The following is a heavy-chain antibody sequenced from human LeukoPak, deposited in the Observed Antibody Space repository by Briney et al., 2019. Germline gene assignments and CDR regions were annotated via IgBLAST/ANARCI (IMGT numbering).Heavy chain of an antibody. CDR1: GYSISTEFY. D-gene: IGHD6-19*01. Sequence: PSETLSLTCDVSGYSISTEFYWGWIRQPPGKGLEWIGTIYHTGSTYFTPPLKSRVTISLDTSKNQFSLKLTSVTAADTAVYYCGRYSSGWFSIDYWGQGTPVTVSS. V-gene: IGHV4-38-2*01. J-gene: IGHJ4*02. CDR3: GRYSSGWFSIDY. CDR2: IYHTGST.